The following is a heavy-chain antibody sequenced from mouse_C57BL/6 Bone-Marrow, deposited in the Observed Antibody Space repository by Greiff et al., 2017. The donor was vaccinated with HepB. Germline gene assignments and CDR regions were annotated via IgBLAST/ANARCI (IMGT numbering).Heavy chain of an antibody. CDR3: VTTVVATGPFDY. CDR2: IDPANGNT. Sequence: VQLQQPGAELVKPGASVKLSCKASGYTFTSYWMHWVKQRPGQGLEWIGRIDPANGNTKYAPKFQGKATITADTSSNTAYLQLSSLTSEDTAIYYCVTTVVATGPFDYWGQGTTLTVSS. J-gene: IGHJ2*01. CDR1: GYTFTSYW. D-gene: IGHD1-1*01. V-gene: IGHV14-3*01.